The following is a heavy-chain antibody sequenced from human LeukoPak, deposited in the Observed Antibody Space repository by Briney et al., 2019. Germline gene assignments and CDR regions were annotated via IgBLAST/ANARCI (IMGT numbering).Heavy chain of an antibody. D-gene: IGHD2-2*01. V-gene: IGHV7-4-1*02. CDR3: ARDKYQLPYEIDY. Sequence: GASVKVSCRASGYTFTNYGVNWVRPAPGQGLEWMGWINTNTRNPTYAQGFTGRFVFSLDTSLSTAYLQISSLKAEDTAVYYCARDKYQLPYEIDYWGQGTLVTVSS. J-gene: IGHJ4*02. CDR1: GYTFTNYG. CDR2: INTNTRNP.